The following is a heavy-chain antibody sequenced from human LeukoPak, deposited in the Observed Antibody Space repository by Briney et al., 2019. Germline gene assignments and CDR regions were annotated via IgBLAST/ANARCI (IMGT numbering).Heavy chain of an antibody. D-gene: IGHD6-13*01. J-gene: IGHJ5*02. Sequence: GGSLRLSCAASGFTFSNSDMSWVRQAPGKGLEWVSAIGGSGSSTFYADSVKGRFTVSRDNSKNTLYLQMGSLRAEDTAVYYCAKGAAAGQVDWFDPWGQGTLVTVSS. CDR1: GFTFSNSD. V-gene: IGHV3-23*01. CDR2: IGGSGSST. CDR3: AKGAAAGQVDWFDP.